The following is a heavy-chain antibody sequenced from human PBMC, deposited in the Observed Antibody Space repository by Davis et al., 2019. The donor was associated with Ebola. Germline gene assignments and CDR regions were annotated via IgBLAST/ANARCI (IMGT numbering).Heavy chain of an antibody. V-gene: IGHV1-8*01. CDR1: GYTFTGYD. CDR3: ARAQFPTTSDH. Sequence: ASVKVSCKASGYTFTGYDINWVRQAIGQGLEWMGRMNPNSGNTGYAQKFQGRVTMTRKNSTNTAYMEVGSLRSDDTAVYYCARAQFPTTSDHWGQGTLVTVSS. D-gene: IGHD1-1*01. J-gene: IGHJ4*02. CDR2: MNPNSGNT.